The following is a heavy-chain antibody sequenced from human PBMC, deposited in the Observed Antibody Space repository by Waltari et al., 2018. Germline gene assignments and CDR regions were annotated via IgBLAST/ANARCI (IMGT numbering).Heavy chain of an antibody. Sequence: EVQLVQSGAEVKKPGESLKISCTGSGYSFTTYWIGRGRQLPGKGLEWMGIIYPGDSDTRYSPSFQGQVTISADKSISTAYLQWSSLKASDTAMYYCARSYYYDTSGFHPIDFWGQGTLVTVSS. V-gene: IGHV5-51*01. J-gene: IGHJ4*02. CDR3: ARSYYYDTSGFHPIDF. CDR1: GYSFTTYW. D-gene: IGHD3-22*01. CDR2: IYPGDSDT.